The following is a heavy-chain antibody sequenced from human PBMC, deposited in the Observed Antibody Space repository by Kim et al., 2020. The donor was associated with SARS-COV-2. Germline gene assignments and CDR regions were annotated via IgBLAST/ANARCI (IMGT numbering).Heavy chain of an antibody. J-gene: IGHJ4*02. CDR1: GGSISSSSYY. D-gene: IGHD6-19*01. V-gene: IGHV4-39*01. CDR2: IYYSGST. CDR3: ARLARGYSSGWGIDY. Sequence: SETLSLTCTVSGGSISSSSYYWGWIRQPPGKGLEWIGSIYYSGSTYYNPSLKSRVTISVDTSKNPFSLKLSSVTAADTAVYYCARLARGYSSGWGIDYWGQGTLVTVSS.